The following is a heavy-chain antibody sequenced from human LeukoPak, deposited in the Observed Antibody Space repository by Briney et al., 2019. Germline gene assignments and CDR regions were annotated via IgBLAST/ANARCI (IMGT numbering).Heavy chain of an antibody. D-gene: IGHD6-19*01. CDR1: GFTFSSYG. V-gene: IGHV3-33*01. J-gene: IGHJ4*02. CDR2: IWYDGSNK. CDR3: ARDPGVRWLVGFDY. Sequence: GGSLRLSCAASGFTFSSYGMHWVRQAPGKGLEWVAVIWYDGSNKYYADSVKGRFTISRDNSKNTLYLQMDSLRAEDTAVYYCARDPGVRWLVGFDYWGQGTLVTISS.